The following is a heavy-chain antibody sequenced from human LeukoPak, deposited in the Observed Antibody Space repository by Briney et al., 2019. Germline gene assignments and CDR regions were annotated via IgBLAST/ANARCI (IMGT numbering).Heavy chain of an antibody. Sequence: GGSLRLSCGASGFTFSSYNMNWVRQAPGKGLEWVSSISSSSIYIYYADSVKGRFTISRDNAKNSLYLQMNSLRAEDTAVYYCASPGLEAVDYWGQGTLVTVSS. CDR1: GFTFSSYN. CDR2: ISSSSIYI. J-gene: IGHJ4*02. V-gene: IGHV3-21*01. CDR3: ASPGLEAVDY.